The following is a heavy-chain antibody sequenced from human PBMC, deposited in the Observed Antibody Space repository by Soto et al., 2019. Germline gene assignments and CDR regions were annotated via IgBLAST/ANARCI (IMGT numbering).Heavy chain of an antibody. CDR2: ISAYNGNT. V-gene: IGHV1-18*01. J-gene: IGHJ5*02. CDR1: GYTFTSYG. D-gene: IGHD2-2*02. Sequence: QVQLVQSGAEVKKPGASVKVSCKASGYTFTSYGISWVRQAPGQGLEWMGWISAYNGNTNYAQKLQGRVTMTTDTSTSTAYMELRSLRSDDTAVYYCARDRCSSTSCYTRGVRWSDPWGQGTLVTVSS. CDR3: ARDRCSSTSCYTRGVRWSDP.